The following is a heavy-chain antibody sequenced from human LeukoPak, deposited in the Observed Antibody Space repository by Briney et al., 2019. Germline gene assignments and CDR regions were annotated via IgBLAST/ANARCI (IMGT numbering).Heavy chain of an antibody. CDR2: IYPGDSDT. J-gene: IGHJ5*02. D-gene: IGHD3-10*01. Sequence: KIGESLKISCKGSGYSFTSYWIGWVRQMPGKGLEWMGIIYPGDSDTGYSPSFQGQVTISADKSISTAYLQWSSLKASDTAMYYCARLARDYYGSGSYYPGAPNWLDPRGQGTLVTVSS. CDR3: ARLARDYYGSGSYYPGAPNWLDP. CDR1: GYSFTSYW. V-gene: IGHV5-51*01.